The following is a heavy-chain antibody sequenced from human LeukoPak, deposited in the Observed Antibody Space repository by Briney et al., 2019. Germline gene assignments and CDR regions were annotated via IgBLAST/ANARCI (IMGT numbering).Heavy chain of an antibody. Sequence: SVKVSCKASGGTFSSYAISWVRQAPGQGLEWMGRITPIFGTANYAQKFQGRVTITTDESTSTAYMELSSLRSEDTAVYYCAREHSSGWYGVATFDYWGQGTLVTVSS. CDR2: ITPIFGTA. V-gene: IGHV1-69*05. CDR3: AREHSSGWYGVATFDY. CDR1: GGTFSSYA. D-gene: IGHD6-19*01. J-gene: IGHJ4*02.